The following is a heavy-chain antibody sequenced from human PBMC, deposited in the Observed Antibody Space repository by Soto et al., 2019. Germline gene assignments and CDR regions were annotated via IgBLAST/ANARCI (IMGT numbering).Heavy chain of an antibody. CDR1: GYTFTGYY. D-gene: IGHD3-22*01. V-gene: IGHV1-2*04. CDR3: ARGPITMIHRPSLNPFDY. CDR2: INPNSGGT. Sequence: QVQLVQSGAEVKKPGASVKVSCKASGYTFTGYYMHWVRQAPGQGLEWMGWINPNSGGTNYAQKFQGWVTMTRDTSISTAYMELSRLRSDDTAVYYCARGPITMIHRPSLNPFDYWGQGTLVTVSS. J-gene: IGHJ4*02.